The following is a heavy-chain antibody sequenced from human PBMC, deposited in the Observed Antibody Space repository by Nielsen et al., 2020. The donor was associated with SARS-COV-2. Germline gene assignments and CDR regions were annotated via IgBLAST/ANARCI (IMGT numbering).Heavy chain of an antibody. V-gene: IGHV5-10-1*01. Sequence: KVSCKGSGYNFSNHWITWVRQMPGKGLEWMGRIDPNDSHTNYSPSFQGHVTLSADKSISTAYLQWRRLKASDTGIYYCARGGRTTIITVDWCFDLWGRGTLVTVSS. D-gene: IGHD4-11*01. CDR1: GYNFSNHW. CDR2: IDPNDSHT. J-gene: IGHJ2*01. CDR3: ARGGRTTIITVDWCFDL.